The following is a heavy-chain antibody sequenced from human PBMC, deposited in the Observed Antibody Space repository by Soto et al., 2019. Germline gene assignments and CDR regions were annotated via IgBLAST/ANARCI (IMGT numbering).Heavy chain of an antibody. V-gene: IGHV1-69*12. D-gene: IGHD6-6*01. CDR1: GGTFSSYA. J-gene: IGHJ1*01. CDR3: ARGEQRVVYFQH. Sequence: QVQLVQSGAEVKKPGSSVKVSCKASGGTFSSYAISWVRQAPGQGLEWMGGIIPIFGTANYAQKFQGRVTMYADXSTSTAYMELSSLRSEDTAVYYCARGEQRVVYFQHWGQGTLGTVSS. CDR2: IIPIFGTA.